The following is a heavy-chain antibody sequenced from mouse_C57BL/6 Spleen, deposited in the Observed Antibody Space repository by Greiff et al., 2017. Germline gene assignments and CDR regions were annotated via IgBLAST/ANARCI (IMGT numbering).Heavy chain of an antibody. D-gene: IGHD2-5*01. J-gene: IGHJ2*01. CDR2: INYDGSST. V-gene: IGHV5-16*01. CDR3: ARAAYYSNYVDYFDY. Sequence: EVQLVESEGGLVQPGSSMKLSCTASGFTFSDYYMAWVRQVPEKGLEWVANINYDGSSTYYLDSLKSRFIISRDNAKNILYLQMSSLKSEDTATYYCARAAYYSNYVDYFDYWGQGTTLTVSS. CDR1: GFTFSDYY.